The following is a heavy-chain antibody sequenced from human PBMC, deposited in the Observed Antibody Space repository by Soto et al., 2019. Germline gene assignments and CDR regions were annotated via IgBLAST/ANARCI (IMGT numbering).Heavy chain of an antibody. CDR2: INPSGGST. Sequence: QVQLVLSGAEVKKPGASVKVSSKASGYTFTSYYMHWVRQVPGQGLEWMGIINPSGGSTSYAQKFQGRVTMTRDTSTSTVYMELGSLRSEDTAVYYCACHTGYSYGLADYWGQGTLVTVSS. J-gene: IGHJ4*02. CDR1: GYTFTSYY. D-gene: IGHD5-18*01. V-gene: IGHV1-46*01. CDR3: ACHTGYSYGLADY.